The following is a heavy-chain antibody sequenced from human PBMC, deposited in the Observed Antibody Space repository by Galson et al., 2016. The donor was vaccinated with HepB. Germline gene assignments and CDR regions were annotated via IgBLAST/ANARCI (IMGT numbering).Heavy chain of an antibody. CDR2: ISYDGSNK. V-gene: IGHV3-30*03. J-gene: IGHJ3*02. CDR1: GFTFSNNG. CDR3: ARDPQLTYYYDSSGSHAFDI. D-gene: IGHD3-22*01. Sequence: SLRLSCAASGFTFSNNGMHWVRQAPGKGLEWVAVISYDGSNKYYTDPVKGRFTISRDNSKNTLYLQMNSLRAEDTAVYYCARDPQLTYYYDSSGSHAFDIWGQGTMVTVSS.